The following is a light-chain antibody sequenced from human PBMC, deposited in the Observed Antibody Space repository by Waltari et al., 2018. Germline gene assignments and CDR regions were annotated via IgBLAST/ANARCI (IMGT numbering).Light chain of an antibody. CDR3: LQNNSYPWT. CDR1: QSIVVW. Sequence: DIQVTQSPSTLSASVGDRVTITCRASQSIVVWLAWYQQKPGKAPRLLIYKASYLESGVPSRFSGSGSGTAFTLTISSLQADDFATYYCLQNNSYPWTFGQGTKVEIK. V-gene: IGKV1-5*03. CDR2: KAS. J-gene: IGKJ1*01.